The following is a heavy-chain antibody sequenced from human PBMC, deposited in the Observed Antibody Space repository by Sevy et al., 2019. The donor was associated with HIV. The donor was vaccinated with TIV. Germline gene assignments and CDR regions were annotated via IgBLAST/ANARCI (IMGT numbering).Heavy chain of an antibody. J-gene: IGHJ4*02. Sequence: SESLSLTCTVSGDSFSNYYWSWIRQSPGKGLEWIGYIYHNVSTNFNRSLKRRLTISVYTSKNQFSLKLNSVTAADTAVYYCARGKVLFDYWGQGTLVTVSS. CDR3: ARGKVLFDY. CDR2: IYHNVST. CDR1: GDSFSNYY. V-gene: IGHV4-59*01. D-gene: IGHD3-10*01.